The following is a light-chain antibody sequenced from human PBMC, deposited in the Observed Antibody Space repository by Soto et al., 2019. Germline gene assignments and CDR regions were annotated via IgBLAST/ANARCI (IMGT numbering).Light chain of an antibody. V-gene: IGKV1-39*01. Sequence: SPASLSSSVGYIVTITCRSSQTISTFLHWFQQKPGKAPNLLIYDASSLQSGVPSRFSGSGSGTDITFTIGSLQPEDFGTYYSKQTYSIFVSIGGGTKVDIK. CDR3: KQTYSIFVS. CDR2: DAS. CDR1: QTISTF. J-gene: IGKJ4*01.